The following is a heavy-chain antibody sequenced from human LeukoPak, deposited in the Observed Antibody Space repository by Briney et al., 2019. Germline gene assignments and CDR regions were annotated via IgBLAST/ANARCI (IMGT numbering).Heavy chain of an antibody. J-gene: IGHJ4*02. CDR2: ISSDGSSK. CDR1: GFTFSSSW. CDR3: ARARLGYIGD. D-gene: IGHD5-24*01. Sequence: GGSLRLSCAAPGFTFSSSWMHWVRQAPGKGLVWVSHISSDGSSKSYADSVKGRFTISRDNAKNTLYLQMNSLRAEDTAVYYCARARLGYIGDWGQGTLVTVSS. V-gene: IGHV3-74*01.